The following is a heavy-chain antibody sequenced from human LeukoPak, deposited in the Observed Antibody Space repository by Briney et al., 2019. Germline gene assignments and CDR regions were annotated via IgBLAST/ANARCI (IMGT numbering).Heavy chain of an antibody. Sequence: PSETLSLTCTVSGGSISSYYWSWIRQPPGKGLEWIGRIYTSGSTNYNPSLKSRVTMSVDTSKNQFSLKLSSVTAADTAVYYCARNRWGYDYVWGSYRQGPFDYWGQGTLVTVSS. V-gene: IGHV4-4*07. CDR3: ARNRWGYDYVWGSYRQGPFDY. CDR2: IYTSGST. D-gene: IGHD3-16*02. J-gene: IGHJ4*02. CDR1: GGSISSYY.